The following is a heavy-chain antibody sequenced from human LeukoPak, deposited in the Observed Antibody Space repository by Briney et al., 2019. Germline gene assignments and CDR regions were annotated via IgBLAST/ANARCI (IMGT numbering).Heavy chain of an antibody. CDR2: IYYSGST. V-gene: IGHV4-59*01. D-gene: IGHD5-12*01. CDR1: GGSISSYY. CDR3: ARDRSGYMGDAFDI. J-gene: IGHJ3*02. Sequence: PSETLSLTCTVSGGSISSYYWSWIRQPPGKGLEWIGYIYYSGSTNYNPSLKSRVTISVDTSKNQFSLKLSSVTAADTAVYYCARDRSGYMGDAFDIWGQGTMVTVSS.